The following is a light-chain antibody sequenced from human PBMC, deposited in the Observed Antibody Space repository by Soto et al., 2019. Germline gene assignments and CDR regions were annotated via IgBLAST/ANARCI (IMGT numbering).Light chain of an antibody. CDR3: ETWDSNTRV. Sequence: QPVLTQSSSASASLGSSVKLTCTLSSGHSSYIIAWHQQQPGKAPRYLMKPEGSGSYNKGSGVPDRFSGSSSGADRYLTISNLQFEDEADYYCETWDSNTRVFGTGTKLTVL. CDR1: SGHSSYI. J-gene: IGLJ1*01. CDR2: PEGSGSY. V-gene: IGLV4-60*02.